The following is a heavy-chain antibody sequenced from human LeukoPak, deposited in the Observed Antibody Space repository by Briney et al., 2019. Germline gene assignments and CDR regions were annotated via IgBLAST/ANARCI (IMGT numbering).Heavy chain of an antibody. CDR1: GYTFTSYG. CDR3: ARDSDYVGFDY. D-gene: IGHD4-17*01. V-gene: IGHV1-18*01. J-gene: IGHJ4*02. Sequence: GASVKVSCKASGYTFTSYGISWVRQAPGQGLEWMGWISAYNGNTNYAQKLQGRVTMTTDTSTSTAYMELSRLRSDDTAVYYCARDSDYVGFDYWGQGTLVTVSS. CDR2: ISAYNGNT.